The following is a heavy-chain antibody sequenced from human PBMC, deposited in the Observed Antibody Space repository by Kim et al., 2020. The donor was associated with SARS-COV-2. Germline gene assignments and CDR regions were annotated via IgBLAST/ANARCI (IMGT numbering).Heavy chain of an antibody. J-gene: IGHJ4*02. Sequence: GKGRFTIARDNAKNTLYLQMNSLRAEDTAVYYCAKDADPRIAVAGFSVDYWGQGSLVTVSS. D-gene: IGHD6-19*01. CDR3: AKDADPRIAVAGFSVDY. V-gene: IGHV3-30*02.